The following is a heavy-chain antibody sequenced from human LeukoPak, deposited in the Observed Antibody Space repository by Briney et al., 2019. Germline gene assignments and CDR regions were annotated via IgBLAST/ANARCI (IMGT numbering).Heavy chain of an antibody. CDR1: GGSISSGSYY. CDR2: IYTSGST. CDR3: AREGGGFFGVVVQPFDY. D-gene: IGHD3-3*01. Sequence: PSETLSLTCTVSGGSISSGSYYWSWIRQPAGKGLEWIGRIYTSGSTNYNPSLKSRVTISVDTSKNQFSLKLSSVTAADTAVYYCAREGGGFFGVVVQPFDYWGQGTLVTVSS. V-gene: IGHV4-61*02. J-gene: IGHJ4*02.